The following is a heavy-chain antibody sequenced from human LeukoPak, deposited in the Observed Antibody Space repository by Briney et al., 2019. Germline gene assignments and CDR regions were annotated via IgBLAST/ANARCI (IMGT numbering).Heavy chain of an antibody. Sequence: ASVKISCKASGYTFTSHHMHWVRQAPGQGLEWMGIINPSGGSTNYAQKFQGRVTMTRDMSTSTVYMELSSLRSEDTAVYYCAREAVTIFGLVRTQTTKRPHRFDPWGQGTLVTVSS. CDR1: GYTFTSHH. D-gene: IGHD3-3*01. J-gene: IGHJ5*02. V-gene: IGHV1-46*03. CDR3: AREAVTIFGLVRTQTTKRPHRFDP. CDR2: INPSGGST.